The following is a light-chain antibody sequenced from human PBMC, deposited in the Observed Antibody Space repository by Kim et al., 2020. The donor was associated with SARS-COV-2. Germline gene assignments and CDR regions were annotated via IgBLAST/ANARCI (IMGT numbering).Light chain of an antibody. V-gene: IGLV2-14*04. CDR3: SSYTSSSTWV. J-gene: IGLJ3*02. CDR1: SSDVGGYNY. Sequence: QPITISCTGTSSDVGGYNYVSWYQQHPGKAPKLMISDVSKRPSGVSNRFSGSKSGNTASLTISGLQAEDEADYYCSSYTSSSTWVFGGGTKVTVL. CDR2: DVS.